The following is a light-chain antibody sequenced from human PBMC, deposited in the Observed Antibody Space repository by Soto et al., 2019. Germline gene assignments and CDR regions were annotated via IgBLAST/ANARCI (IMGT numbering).Light chain of an antibody. CDR2: DVS. V-gene: IGKV3-11*01. CDR3: HQRYNWPRVT. Sequence: EIVMTQSPATLSVSPGERVTLSCRASQSVSNSLAWYQQKPGQPPRLLIYDVSNRATGIPARFSGSGSGTDFTLTITSLEPEDFAVYFCHQRYNWPRVTSGHRGRPEIK. J-gene: IGKJ5*01. CDR1: QSVSNS.